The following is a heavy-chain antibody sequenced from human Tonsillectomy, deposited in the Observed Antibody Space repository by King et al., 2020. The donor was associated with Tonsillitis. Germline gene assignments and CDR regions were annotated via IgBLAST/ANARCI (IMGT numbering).Heavy chain of an antibody. V-gene: IGHV3-13*01. CDR3: ARVHLYGYSRSYYDW. Sequence: VQLVESGGGLVQPGGSLRLSCAASGFTFSSHDMHWVRQVAEKGLEWVSTVATAGDTYYAGTVKGRFNISRENAKISLFLQMNSLRAGDTAVYYCARVHLYGYSRSYYDWWGQGTLVTVS. J-gene: IGHJ4*02. D-gene: IGHD5-12*01. CDR1: GFTFSSHD. CDR2: VATAGDT.